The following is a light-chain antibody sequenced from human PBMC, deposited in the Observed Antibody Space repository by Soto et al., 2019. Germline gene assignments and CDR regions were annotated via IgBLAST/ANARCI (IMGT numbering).Light chain of an antibody. CDR1: SSDVGSHNL. CDR2: AVT. Sequence: QSALTQPASVSGSPGQSITISCTGTSSDVGSHNLVSWYQQHPGQAPKLMIYAVTKRPLGVSTRFSASKSGNTASLTISGRQAEDEADYYCCSYGGSRAVFGGGTQLTVL. J-gene: IGLJ7*01. V-gene: IGLV2-23*02. CDR3: CSYGGSRAV.